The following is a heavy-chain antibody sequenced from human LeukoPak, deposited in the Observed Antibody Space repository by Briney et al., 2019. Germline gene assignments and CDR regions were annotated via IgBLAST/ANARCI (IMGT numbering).Heavy chain of an antibody. CDR3: TSLYCSSTSCYNRWDYYYYMDV. V-gene: IGHV3-73*01. Sequence: GGSLRLSCAASGFTFSGSAMHWVRQASGKGLEWVGRIRSKANSYATAYAASVKGRFTISRDDSKNTAYLQMNSLKTEGTAVYYCTSLYCSSTSCYNRWDYYYYMDVWGKGTTVTVSS. CDR2: IRSKANSYAT. J-gene: IGHJ6*03. D-gene: IGHD2-2*02. CDR1: GFTFSGSA.